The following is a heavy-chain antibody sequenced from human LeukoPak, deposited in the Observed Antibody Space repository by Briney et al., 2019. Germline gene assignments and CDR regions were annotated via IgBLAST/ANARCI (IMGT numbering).Heavy chain of an antibody. D-gene: IGHD6-13*01. CDR2: IKEDGSEK. CDR1: GFTFSSHW. V-gene: IGHV3-7*01. J-gene: IGHJ4*02. CDR3: ARRIHSSSWYGGIDY. Sequence: PGGSLRLSCVASGFTFSSHWMSWVRQVPGKGLEWVAKIKEDGSEKYYVDSVKGRFTISRDNAKNPLYLQMNGLRVEDTAVYYCARRIHSSSWYGGIDYWGQGTLVTVSS.